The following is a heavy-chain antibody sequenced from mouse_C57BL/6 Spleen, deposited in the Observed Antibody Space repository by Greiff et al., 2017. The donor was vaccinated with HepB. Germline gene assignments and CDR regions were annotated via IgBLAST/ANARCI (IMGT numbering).Heavy chain of an antibody. CDR2: IDPETGGT. CDR3: TRGGGTGAGCAY. D-gene: IGHD3-3*01. V-gene: IGHV1-15*01. J-gene: IGHJ3*01. CDR1: GYTFTDYE. Sequence: VQLQESGAELVRPGASVTLSCKASGYTFTDYEMHWVKQTPVHGLEWIGAIDPETGGTAYNQKFKGKAILTADKSSSTAYMELRSLTSEDSAVYYCTRGGGTGAGCAYWGQGTLVTVSA.